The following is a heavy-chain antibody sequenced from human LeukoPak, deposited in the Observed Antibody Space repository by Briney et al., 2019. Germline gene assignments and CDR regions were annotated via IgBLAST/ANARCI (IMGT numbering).Heavy chain of an antibody. CDR2: ISGSGGNT. J-gene: IGHJ4*02. D-gene: IGHD6-13*01. Sequence: GESLRLSCAASGFSFSSYAMSWVRQAPGKGLKWVSAISGSGGNTYYADSVRGRFTISRDNSKNTLYLQMNSLRAEDTAIYYCAKVSWANYFDYWGQGTLVTVSS. CDR3: AKVSWANYFDY. V-gene: IGHV3-23*01. CDR1: GFSFSSYA.